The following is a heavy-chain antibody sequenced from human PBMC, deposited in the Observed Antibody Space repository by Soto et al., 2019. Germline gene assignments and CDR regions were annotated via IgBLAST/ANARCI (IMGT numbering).Heavy chain of an antibody. V-gene: IGHV1-69*01. CDR2: IIPIFGTA. Sequence: QMQLVQSGAEVKKPGSSVKVSCKASGGTFSSYSINWVRQAPGQGLEWMGEIIPIFGTANYAQKFQGRVTITADESTSTAYMELSSLRSEDMAVYYCARDGGRHSGGIDYWGQGTLVTVSS. CDR1: GGTFSSYS. D-gene: IGHD1-26*01. CDR3: ARDGGRHSGGIDY. J-gene: IGHJ4*02.